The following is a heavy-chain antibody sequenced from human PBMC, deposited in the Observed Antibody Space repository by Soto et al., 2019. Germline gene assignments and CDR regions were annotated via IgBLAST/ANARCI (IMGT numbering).Heavy chain of an antibody. J-gene: IGHJ6*02. Sequence: ASVKVSCKASGYTFTSYAMHWVRQAPGQRLEWMGWINAGNGNTKYSQKFQGRVTITRDTSASTAYMELSSLRSEDTAVYYCARDMGNTSFIPFYYYYYGMDVWGQGTTVTVSS. CDR2: INAGNGNT. V-gene: IGHV1-3*01. CDR1: GYTFTSYA. D-gene: IGHD3-3*01. CDR3: ARDMGNTSFIPFYYYYYGMDV.